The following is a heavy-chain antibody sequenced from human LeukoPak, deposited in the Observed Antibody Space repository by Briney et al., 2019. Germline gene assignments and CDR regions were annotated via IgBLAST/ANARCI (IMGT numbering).Heavy chain of an antibody. V-gene: IGHV3-23*01. CDR1: GFTFSSYA. CDR2: ISGSGGST. J-gene: IGHJ3*02. Sequence: GGSLRLSCAASGFTFSSYAMSWVRQAPGKGLEWVSAISGSGGSTYYAGSVKGRFTISRDNSKNTLYLQMNSLGAEDTAVYYCAKTGPRYSSSWLLDAFDIWGQGTMVTVSS. CDR3: AKTGPRYSSSWLLDAFDI. D-gene: IGHD6-13*01.